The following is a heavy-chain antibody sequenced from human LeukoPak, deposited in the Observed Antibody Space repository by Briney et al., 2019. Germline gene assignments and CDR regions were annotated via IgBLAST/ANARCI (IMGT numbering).Heavy chain of an antibody. CDR1: RYSISTYW. Sequence: GESLKISYKGSRYSISTYWIGWVRQMPGKGLEWMGIIYPGDSHTRYSPSFQGQVTISADKSINTAYLQWSSLKASDTAMYYCASGSGSYYNLDYWGQGTLVTVSS. CDR3: ASGSGSYYNLDY. D-gene: IGHD3-10*01. V-gene: IGHV5-51*01. CDR2: IYPGDSHT. J-gene: IGHJ4*02.